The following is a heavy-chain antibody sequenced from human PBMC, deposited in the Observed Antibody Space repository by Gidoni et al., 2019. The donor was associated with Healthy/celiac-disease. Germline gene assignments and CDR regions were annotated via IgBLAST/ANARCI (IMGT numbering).Heavy chain of an antibody. CDR3: ARHPREGYSYEEWYFDL. CDR1: GYTFISFW. Sequence: EVQLVQSGAEVKKPGESLRISCKGSGYTFISFWISWVRQMPGKGLEWMGRIDPSDSYTNYSPSFQGHVTISADKSISTAYLQWSSLEASDTAMYYCARHPREGYSYEEWYFDLWGRGTLVTVSS. J-gene: IGHJ2*01. CDR2: IDPSDSYT. D-gene: IGHD5-18*01. V-gene: IGHV5-10-1*01.